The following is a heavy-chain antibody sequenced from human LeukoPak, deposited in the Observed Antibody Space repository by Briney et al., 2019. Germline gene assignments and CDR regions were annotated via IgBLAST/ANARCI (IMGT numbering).Heavy chain of an antibody. D-gene: IGHD6-13*01. Sequence: SGGSLRLSCVVSGIPFSDYYMNWIRQAPGKGLEWIGEINHSGSTNYNPSLKSRVTISVDTSKNQFSLKLSSVTAADTAVYYCARTGYGAAAAFDIWGQGTMVTVSS. J-gene: IGHJ3*02. CDR1: GIPFSDYY. V-gene: IGHV4-34*01. CDR2: INHSGST. CDR3: ARTGYGAAAAFDI.